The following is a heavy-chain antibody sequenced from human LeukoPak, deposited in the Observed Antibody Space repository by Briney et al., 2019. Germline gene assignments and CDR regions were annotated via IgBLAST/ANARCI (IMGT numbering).Heavy chain of an antibody. V-gene: IGHV4-30-2*01. CDR2: IYHSGST. CDR1: GGSISSGGYY. Sequence: PSQTLSLTCTVSGGSISSGGYYWSWIRQPPGKGLEWIGYIYHSGSTYYNPSLKSRATISVDRSKNQFSLKLSSVTAADTAVYYCAKTLWTTVVSRTLGYFDYWGQGTLVTVSS. CDR3: AKTLWTTVVSRTLGYFDY. D-gene: IGHD4-23*01. J-gene: IGHJ4*02.